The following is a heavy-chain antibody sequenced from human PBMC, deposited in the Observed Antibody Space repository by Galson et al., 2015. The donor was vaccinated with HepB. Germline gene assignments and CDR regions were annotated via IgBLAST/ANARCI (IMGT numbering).Heavy chain of an antibody. J-gene: IGHJ4*02. CDR3: ARDQEQEYQLSY. CDR1: GGTFSSYA. CDR2: IIPILGIA. Sequence: SVKVSCKASGGTFSSYAISWVRQAPGQGLEWMGRIIPILGIANYAQKFQGRVTITADKSTSTAYMELSSLRSEDTAVYYCARDQEQEYQLSYWGQGTLVTVSS. V-gene: IGHV1-69*04. D-gene: IGHD2-2*01.